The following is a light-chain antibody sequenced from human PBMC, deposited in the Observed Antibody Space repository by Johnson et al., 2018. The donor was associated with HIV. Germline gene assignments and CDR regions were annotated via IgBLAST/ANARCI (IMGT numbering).Light chain of an antibody. Sequence: QSILTQPPSVSAAPGQKVTISCSGSSSNIGNNYVSWYQQLPGTAPKLLIYDNNKRPSGIPDRFSGSKSGTSATLGITGLQTGDEADYFCGTWALSLNAYVCGPGTKVTIL. CDR1: SSNIGNNY. CDR2: DNN. CDR3: GTWALSLNAYV. V-gene: IGLV1-51*01. J-gene: IGLJ1*01.